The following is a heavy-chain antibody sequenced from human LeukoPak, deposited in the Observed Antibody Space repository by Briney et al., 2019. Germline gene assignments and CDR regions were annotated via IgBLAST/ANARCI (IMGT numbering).Heavy chain of an antibody. D-gene: IGHD3-9*01. Sequence: PGGSLRLSCADSGFTVSSNYMRWVRQAPGKGLEWVSVIYSVCSTHYADSEKGRFTISRDNSKNTLYLQMNSLRAEDTAVYYCARDRLHYDSLIGYPADWGQGTLVTVSA. J-gene: IGHJ4*02. CDR2: IYSVCST. CDR1: GFTVSSNY. V-gene: IGHV3-66*01. CDR3: ARDRLHYDSLIGYPAD.